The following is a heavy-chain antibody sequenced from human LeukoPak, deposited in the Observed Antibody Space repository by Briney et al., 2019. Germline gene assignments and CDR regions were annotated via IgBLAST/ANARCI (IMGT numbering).Heavy chain of an antibody. V-gene: IGHV3-30*18. J-gene: IGHJ6*04. CDR2: ISYDGSNK. Sequence: PGGSLRLSCAASGFTLSSYGMHWVSQAPGKGLEWVAVISYDGSNKYYADSVKGRFTISRDNSKNTLYLQMNSLRAEDTAVYYCAKDLGGGYCSSTSCYYYFYGMDVWGKATTVTVSS. D-gene: IGHD2-2*01. CDR1: GFTLSSYG. CDR3: AKDLGGGYCSSTSCYYYFYGMDV.